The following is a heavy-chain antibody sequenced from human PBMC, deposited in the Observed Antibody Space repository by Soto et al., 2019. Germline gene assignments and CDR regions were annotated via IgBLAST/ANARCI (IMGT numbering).Heavy chain of an antibody. Sequence: QVQLVQSGAEVKKPGSSVKVSCKASGGTFSSYAISWVRQAPGQGLEWMGGIIPIFGTANYAQKCQGRVTITADEYTSTGYMELSSVRSEDTAVYYCARSSGLAMPYDWCDPWGQGTLVTVSS. J-gene: IGHJ5*02. D-gene: IGHD6-6*01. CDR1: GGTFSSYA. CDR3: ARSSGLAMPYDWCDP. CDR2: IIPIFGTA. V-gene: IGHV1-69*01.